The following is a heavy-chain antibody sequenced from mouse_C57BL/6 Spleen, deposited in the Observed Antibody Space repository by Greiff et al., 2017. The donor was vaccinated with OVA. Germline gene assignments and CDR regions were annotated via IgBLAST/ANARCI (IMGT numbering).Heavy chain of an antibody. J-gene: IGHJ3*01. CDR1: GFTFSSYA. CDR2: ISDGGSYT. CDR3: AREASSGYDAY. D-gene: IGHD3-2*02. Sequence: EVQLVESGGGLVKPGGSLKLSCAASGFTFSSYAMSWVRQTPEKRLEWVATISDGGSYTYYPDNVKGRFTISRDNAKNNLYLQMSHLQSEDTAMYYCAREASSGYDAYWGQGTLVTVSA. V-gene: IGHV5-4*01.